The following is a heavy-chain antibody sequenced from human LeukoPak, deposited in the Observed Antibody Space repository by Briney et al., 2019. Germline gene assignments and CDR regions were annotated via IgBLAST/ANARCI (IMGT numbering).Heavy chain of an antibody. Sequence: PSETLSLTCAVYGGSFSGYYWSWIRQPPGKGLEWIGEINHSGSTNYNPSLKSRVTISVDTSKNQFSLKLSSVTAADTAVYYCARKYYYDSSGYYKWGQGTLVTVSS. D-gene: IGHD3-22*01. V-gene: IGHV4-34*01. CDR1: GGSFSGYY. CDR3: ARKYYYDSSGYYK. J-gene: IGHJ4*02. CDR2: INHSGST.